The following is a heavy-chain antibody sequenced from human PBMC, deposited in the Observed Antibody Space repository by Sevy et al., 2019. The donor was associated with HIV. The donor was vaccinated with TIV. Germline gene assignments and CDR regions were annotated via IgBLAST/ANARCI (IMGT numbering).Heavy chain of an antibody. V-gene: IGHV3-23*01. CDR2: LSDSGVST. J-gene: IGHJ4*02. Sequence: GGSLRLSCAASGFTSSSYAMSWVRQPPGRGLEWVSTLSDSGVSTYYADSVKGRFTISRDNSKNILYLQMNSLRAEDTAVYYCARHRATSATGTLFDYWGQGTLVTVSS. CDR1: GFTSSSYA. CDR3: ARHRATSATGTLFDY. D-gene: IGHD3-9*01.